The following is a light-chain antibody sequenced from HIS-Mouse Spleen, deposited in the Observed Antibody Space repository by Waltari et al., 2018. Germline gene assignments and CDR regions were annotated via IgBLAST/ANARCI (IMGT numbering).Light chain of an antibody. CDR2: GAS. J-gene: IGKJ2*01. CDR1: QSVSSSY. Sequence: EIVLTQSPGTLSLSPGERATPSCRASQSVSSSYLAWYQQNPGQAPRLLIYGASSRDTGIPDRFSGSGSGTDCTLTISRLEPEDFAVYYCQQYGSSPYTFGQGTKLEIK. CDR3: QQYGSSPYT. V-gene: IGKV3-20*01.